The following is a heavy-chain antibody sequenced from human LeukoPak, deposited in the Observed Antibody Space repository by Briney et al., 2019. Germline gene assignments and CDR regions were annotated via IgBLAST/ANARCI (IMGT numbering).Heavy chain of an antibody. J-gene: IGHJ4*02. V-gene: IGHV5-51*01. CDR1: GYSFTSYW. Sequence: GESLKISCKGSGYSFTSYWIGWVRQMPGKGLEWMGTIYPGDSDTRYSPSFQGQVTISADKSISTAYLQWSSLKASDTAMYYCARLTYYYDSSGYYYVPQPDDYWGQGTLVTVSS. CDR3: ARLTYYYDSSGYYYVPQPDDY. CDR2: IYPGDSDT. D-gene: IGHD3-22*01.